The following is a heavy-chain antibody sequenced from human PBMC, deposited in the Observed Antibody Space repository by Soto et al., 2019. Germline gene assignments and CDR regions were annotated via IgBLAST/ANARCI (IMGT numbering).Heavy chain of an antibody. CDR2: IYPGDSDT. D-gene: IGHD3-16*01. J-gene: IGHJ6*04. CDR3: ASWGGGYWGGNYYYVREV. CDR1: GYSFTSYW. Sequence: GESLKISCKGSGYSFTSYWIGWLRQMPGKGLEWIGIIYPGDSDTRYSPSFQGQATISADKSISTAYLQWSSLKASDTAMYYCASWGGGYWGGNYYYVREVGGKGTRATVSS. V-gene: IGHV5-51*01.